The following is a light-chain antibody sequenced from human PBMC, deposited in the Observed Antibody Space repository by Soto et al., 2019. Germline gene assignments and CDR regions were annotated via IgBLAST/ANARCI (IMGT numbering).Light chain of an antibody. V-gene: IGKV1-5*03. CDR1: QSISSW. Sequence: DIQMTQSPSTLSASVGDRVTITCRASQSISSWLAWYQQKPGKAPKLLIYKASSLESGVPSRFSGSGSGTEFTLTISSLQHDHFATYYCQQYNSYSTWTFGHGTKVEIK. CDR2: KAS. J-gene: IGKJ1*01. CDR3: QQYNSYSTWT.